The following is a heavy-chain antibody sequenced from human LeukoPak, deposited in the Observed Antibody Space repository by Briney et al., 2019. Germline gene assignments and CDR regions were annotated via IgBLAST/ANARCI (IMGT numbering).Heavy chain of an antibody. Sequence: TGGSLRLSCAASGFTSSSYAMSWVRQAPGKGLEWVSAISGSGGSTYYADSVKGRFTISRDNSKNTLYLQMNSLRAEDTAVYYCAKGSLHCSSTSCYAGDAFDIWGQGTMVTVSS. J-gene: IGHJ3*02. D-gene: IGHD2-2*01. CDR2: ISGSGGST. CDR3: AKGSLHCSSTSCYAGDAFDI. CDR1: GFTSSSYA. V-gene: IGHV3-23*01.